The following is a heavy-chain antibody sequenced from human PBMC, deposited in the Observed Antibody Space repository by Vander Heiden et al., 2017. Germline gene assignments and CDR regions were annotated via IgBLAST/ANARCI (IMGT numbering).Heavy chain of an antibody. CDR1: VFTSSSYG. Sequence: QLQLVESGGGVADPGRSLRLSRASSVFTSSSYGMHWVRQAPGKGLECVAGIWYDGSNKYYADSVKGRFTISRDNSKNTLYLQMNSLRAEDTAVYYCARVAFGYSYGRIDYWGQGTLVTVSS. D-gene: IGHD5-18*01. CDR3: ARVAFGYSYGRIDY. V-gene: IGHV3-33*01. J-gene: IGHJ4*02. CDR2: IWYDGSNK.